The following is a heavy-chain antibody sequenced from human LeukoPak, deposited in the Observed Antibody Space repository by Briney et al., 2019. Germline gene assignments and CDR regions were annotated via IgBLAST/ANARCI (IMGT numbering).Heavy chain of an antibody. J-gene: IGHJ5*02. Sequence: GGSLSLSCVASGFTFTSDAMNWVRQAPGKGLEWVSSTVSRGTTLYADSVKGRFTVSRDTSKNTLYLQMNSLRADDTAVYYCAKCSTSAYTTGWCNWIDPWGQGTLVTVSS. D-gene: IGHD6-19*01. CDR3: AKCSTSAYTTGWCNWIDP. CDR2: TVSRGTT. CDR1: GFTFTSDA. V-gene: IGHV3-23*01.